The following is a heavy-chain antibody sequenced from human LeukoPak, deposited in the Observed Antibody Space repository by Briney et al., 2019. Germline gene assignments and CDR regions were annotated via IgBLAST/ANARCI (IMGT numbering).Heavy chain of an antibody. Sequence: ASVKVSCKASGYTFTGYYMHWVRQAPGQGLEWMGWINPNSGGTNYAQKFQGRVTMTRDTSISTAYMELSRPRSDDTAVYYCARDPTIVGATQYYFDYWGQGTLVTVSS. J-gene: IGHJ4*02. CDR2: INPNSGGT. V-gene: IGHV1-2*02. CDR3: ARDPTIVGATQYYFDY. D-gene: IGHD1-26*01. CDR1: GYTFTGYY.